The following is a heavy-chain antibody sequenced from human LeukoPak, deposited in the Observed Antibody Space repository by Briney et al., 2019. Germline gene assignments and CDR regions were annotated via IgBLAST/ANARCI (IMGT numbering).Heavy chain of an antibody. CDR1: GYTFISYG. J-gene: IGHJ4*02. Sequence: ASVKVSCKASGYTFISYGITWVRQAPGQGLEWMGWISAYNGNTNYAQKLQARVTMTTDTSTSTAYMELRSLRSDDTAVYYCARVETGDYFDYWGQGTLVTVSS. CDR2: ISAYNGNT. V-gene: IGHV1-18*01. CDR3: ARVETGDYFDY.